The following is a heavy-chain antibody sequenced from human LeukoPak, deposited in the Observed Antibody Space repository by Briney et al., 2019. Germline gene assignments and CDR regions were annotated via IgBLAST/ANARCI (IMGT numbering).Heavy chain of an antibody. Sequence: PSETLSLTCTVSGGSISSYYWSWIRQPAGKGLEWIGHIYTSGSTNYNPSLKSRVTISVDTSKNQFSLKLSSVTAADTAVYYCARLTYYYDTSGYYQYYFDLWGQGTLVTVSS. CDR2: IYTSGST. J-gene: IGHJ4*02. CDR1: GGSISSYY. CDR3: ARLTYYYDTSGYYQYYFDL. V-gene: IGHV4-4*07. D-gene: IGHD3-22*01.